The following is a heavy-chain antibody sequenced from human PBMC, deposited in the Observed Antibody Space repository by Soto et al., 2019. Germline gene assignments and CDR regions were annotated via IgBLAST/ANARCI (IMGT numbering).Heavy chain of an antibody. CDR2: ISGSGGST. Sequence: GGSLRLSCAASGFTFSSYAMSWVRQAPGKGLEWVSAISGSGGSTYYADSVKGRFTISRDNSKNTLYLQMNSLRAEDTAVYYCAKELPAPAAMGINYYYGMDVRSQRTTVTVSS. CDR1: GFTFSSYA. CDR3: AKELPAPAAMGINYYYGMDV. V-gene: IGHV3-23*01. D-gene: IGHD2-2*01. J-gene: IGHJ6*02.